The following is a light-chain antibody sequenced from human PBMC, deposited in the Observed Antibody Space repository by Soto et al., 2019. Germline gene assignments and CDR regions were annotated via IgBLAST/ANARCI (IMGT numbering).Light chain of an antibody. CDR3: SSYTSSSTLV. J-gene: IGLJ2*01. CDR1: SSDVGSYNF. Sequence: QSVLTQPASVSGSPGQSITISCSGSSSDVGSYNFVSWYQQHPGKAPKLMIYDVSHRPSGVSDRFSASKSGNTASLTISGLQAEDEADYYCSSYTSSSTLVFGGGTKLTVL. V-gene: IGLV2-14*01. CDR2: DVS.